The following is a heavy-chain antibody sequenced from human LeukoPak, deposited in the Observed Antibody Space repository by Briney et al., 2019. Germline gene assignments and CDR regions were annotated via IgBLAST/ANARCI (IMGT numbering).Heavy chain of an antibody. CDR1: GGSVSGYY. D-gene: IGHD4-17*01. V-gene: IGHV4-34*01. J-gene: IGHJ4*02. Sequence: SETLSLTCAVYGGSVSGYYWSWIRQPPGKGLEWIGEINHSGSTNYNPSLKSRVTISVDTSKNQFSLKLSSVTAADTAVYYCARGPLPYGDFDYWGQGTLVTVSS. CDR2: INHSGST. CDR3: ARGPLPYGDFDY.